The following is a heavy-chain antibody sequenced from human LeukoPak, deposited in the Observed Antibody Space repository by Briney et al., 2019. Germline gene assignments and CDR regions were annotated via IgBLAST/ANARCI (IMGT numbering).Heavy chain of an antibody. V-gene: IGHV3-23*01. J-gene: IGHJ4*02. CDR1: GFTFSSYG. Sequence: GGSLRLSCAASGFTFSSYGMHWVRQAPGKGLEWVSAISGSGGSTYYADSVKGRFTISRDNSKNTLYLQMNSLRAEDTAVYYCARGARGSGTASDYWGQGTLVTVSS. D-gene: IGHD3-10*01. CDR3: ARGARGSGTASDY. CDR2: ISGSGGST.